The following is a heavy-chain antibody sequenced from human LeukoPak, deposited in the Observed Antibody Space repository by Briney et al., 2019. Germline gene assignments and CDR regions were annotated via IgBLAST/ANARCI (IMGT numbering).Heavy chain of an antibody. Sequence: ASVKVSCKASGYTFTSYDINWVRQATGQGLEWMGWMNPNSGNTGYAQKFQGRVTMTRNTSISTAYMELSSLRSEDTAVYYCARDLGNYDSSGHPQDPRSGMDVWGQGTTVTVSS. J-gene: IGHJ6*02. V-gene: IGHV1-8*01. CDR1: GYTFTSYD. CDR3: ARDLGNYDSSGHPQDPRSGMDV. CDR2: MNPNSGNT. D-gene: IGHD3-22*01.